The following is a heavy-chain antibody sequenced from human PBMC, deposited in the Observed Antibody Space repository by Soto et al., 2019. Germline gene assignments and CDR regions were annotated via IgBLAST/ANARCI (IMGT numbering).Heavy chain of an antibody. CDR3: ARDRGFLEWLDY. V-gene: IGHV3-33*01. Sequence: QVQVVESGGGVVQPGRSLRLSCVASGFTFSTYGMHWVRQAPGKGLEWVAVIWFDGSNKYYVDSVKGRFTISRYNSKNTVYLQMNSLSVEDTAVYYCARDRGFLEWLDYWGQGTLVTVSS. J-gene: IGHJ4*02. CDR2: IWFDGSNK. D-gene: IGHD3-3*01. CDR1: GFTFSTYG.